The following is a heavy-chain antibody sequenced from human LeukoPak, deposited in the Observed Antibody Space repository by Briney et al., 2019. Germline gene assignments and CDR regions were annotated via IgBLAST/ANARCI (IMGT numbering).Heavy chain of an antibody. V-gene: IGHV5-51*01. CDR1: GYSFNTYW. CDR2: IYPGDSDT. Sequence: GESLKISCKGSGYSFNTYWIGWVRQMPGKGLEWMGTIYPGDSDTRYSPSFQGQVTISADKSISTAYLQWSSLKASDTAMYYCARHIDWNDPFDYWGQGTLVTVSS. J-gene: IGHJ4*02. D-gene: IGHD1-1*01. CDR3: ARHIDWNDPFDY.